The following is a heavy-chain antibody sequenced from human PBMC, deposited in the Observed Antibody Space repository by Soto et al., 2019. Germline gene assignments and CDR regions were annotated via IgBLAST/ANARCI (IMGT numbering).Heavy chain of an antibody. CDR3: ARRGYGGYKIDY. CDR1: GFTFRSYA. D-gene: IGHD5-12*01. Sequence: EVQLVASGGGLVQPGGSLRLSCAASGFTFRSYAMHWVRQAPGKGLEYVSDISSNGGSTYYANAVKGGFTISRDNSKTTLYLQMGSLRAEEMAVCDCARRGYGGYKIDYGGQGTMVTVSS. CDR2: ISSNGGST. V-gene: IGHV3-64*01. J-gene: IGHJ4*02.